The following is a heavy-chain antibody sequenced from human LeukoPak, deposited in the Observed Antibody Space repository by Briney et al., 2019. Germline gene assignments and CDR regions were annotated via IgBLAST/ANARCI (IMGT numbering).Heavy chain of an antibody. D-gene: IGHD4-17*01. CDR3: ATLTTVTTEVAN. CDR1: GFTFSSYR. J-gene: IGHJ4*02. CDR2: INSDGSST. V-gene: IGHV3-74*01. Sequence: GGSLRLSCAASGFTFSSYRMHWVRQAPGKGLVWVSRINSDGSSTSYADSVKGRFTISGDNAKNTLYLQMNSLRAEDTAVYYCATLTTVTTEVANWGQGTLVTVSS.